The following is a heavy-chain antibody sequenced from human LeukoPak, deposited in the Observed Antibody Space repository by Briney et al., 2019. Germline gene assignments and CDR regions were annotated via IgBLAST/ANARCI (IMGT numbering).Heavy chain of an antibody. J-gene: IGHJ4*02. CDR2: ISSSGNTI. Sequence: GGSLRLSCAASGVTLSSYAMSWARQAPGKGLEWVSYISSSGNTIYYADSVKGRFTISRDNAKNSLYLQMNSLRAEDTAVYYCAREDSGTYFDYWGQGTLVTVSS. D-gene: IGHD5-12*01. CDR3: AREDSGTYFDY. V-gene: IGHV3-48*04. CDR1: GVTLSSYA.